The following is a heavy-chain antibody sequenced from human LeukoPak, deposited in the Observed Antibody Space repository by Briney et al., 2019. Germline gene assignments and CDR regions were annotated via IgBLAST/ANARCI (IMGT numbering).Heavy chain of an antibody. CDR3: ARGDIVVVVAATLEP. CDR1: GFTFSSYA. D-gene: IGHD2-15*01. V-gene: IGHV3-30*04. J-gene: IGHJ5*02. CDR2: ISYDGSNK. Sequence: PGRSLRLSCAASGFTFSSYAMHWVRQAPGKGLEWVAVISYDGSNKYYADSVKGRFTISRDNSKNTLYLQMNRLRAEDTAVYYCARGDIVVVVAATLEPWGQGTLVTVSS.